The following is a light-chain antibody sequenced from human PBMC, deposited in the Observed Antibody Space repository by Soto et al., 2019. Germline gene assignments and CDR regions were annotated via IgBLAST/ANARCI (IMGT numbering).Light chain of an antibody. J-gene: IGLJ7*01. CDR1: SSNIGAGYD. Sequence: QAVVTQPPSVSGAPGQRVTISCTGSSSNIGAGYDVHWYQQLPGTAPKLLIYGNSNRPSGVPDRFSGSKSGTSASVAITGLQAEDEADYYCQSYDSSLSGSVFGGGTQLTVL. V-gene: IGLV1-40*01. CDR2: GNS. CDR3: QSYDSSLSGSV.